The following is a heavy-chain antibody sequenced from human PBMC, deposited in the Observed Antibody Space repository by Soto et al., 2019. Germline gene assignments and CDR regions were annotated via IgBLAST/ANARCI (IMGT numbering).Heavy chain of an antibody. CDR3: ARGTSGITGAPVRARDYTDV. J-gene: IGHJ6*03. CDR2: ISAYNGNT. Sequence: ASVKVSCKASGYTFTSYGISWVRQAPGQGLEWMGWISAYNGNTNYAQKLQGRVTMTTDTSTSTAYMELRSLRSDDTAVYYCARGTSGITGAPVRARDYTDVWGKGTTGTASS. D-gene: IGHD1-20*01. V-gene: IGHV1-18*01. CDR1: GYTFTSYG.